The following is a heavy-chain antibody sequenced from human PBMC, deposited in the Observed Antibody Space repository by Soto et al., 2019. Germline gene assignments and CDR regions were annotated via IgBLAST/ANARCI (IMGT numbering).Heavy chain of an antibody. V-gene: IGHV3-21*01. CDR2: ISSSSSYI. CDR1: GFTFSSYS. Sequence: EVQLVESGGGLVKPGGSLRLSCAASGFTFSSYSMNWVRQAPGKGLEWVSSISSSSSYIHYADSVKGRFTISRDNAKNSLYLQMNSLRAEDTAVYYCARKYSGYDLAYFDYWGQGTLVTVSS. D-gene: IGHD5-12*01. CDR3: ARKYSGYDLAYFDY. J-gene: IGHJ4*02.